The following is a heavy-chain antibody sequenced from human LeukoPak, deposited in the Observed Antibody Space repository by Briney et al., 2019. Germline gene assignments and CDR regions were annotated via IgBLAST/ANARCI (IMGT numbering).Heavy chain of an antibody. J-gene: IGHJ3*02. CDR2: ISGSGGST. Sequence: GGSLRLSCAASGFTFSSYAMSWVRQAPGKGLEWVSAISGSGGSTYYADSVKGRFTISRDNSKNTLYLQMNSLRAEDTAVYYCAKRSRYSGSRIFDAFDIWGQGTMVTVSS. D-gene: IGHD1-26*01. CDR1: GFTFSSYA. V-gene: IGHV3-23*01. CDR3: AKRSRYSGSRIFDAFDI.